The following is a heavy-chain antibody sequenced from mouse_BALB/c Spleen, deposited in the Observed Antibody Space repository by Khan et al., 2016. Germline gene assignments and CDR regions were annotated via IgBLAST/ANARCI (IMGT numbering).Heavy chain of an antibody. V-gene: IGHV5-12-2*01. CDR3: ARHSGFPWFAY. Sequence: EVELVESGGGLVQPGGSLKLSCAASGFTFSSYTMSWVRQTPEKRLEWVTNISNGGGSTYYPDTVKGRFTISRDNAKNTLYLQMSSLKSEDTAMXYCARHSGFPWFAYWGQGTLVTVSA. J-gene: IGHJ3*01. CDR2: ISNGGGST. CDR1: GFTFSSYT. D-gene: IGHD3-2*02.